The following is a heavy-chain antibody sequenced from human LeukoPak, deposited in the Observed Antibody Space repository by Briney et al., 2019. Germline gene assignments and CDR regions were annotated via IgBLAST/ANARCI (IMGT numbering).Heavy chain of an antibody. CDR3: ARAKIAVAGFFDF. CDR1: DDSITTYS. CDR2: IYHSGSR. Sequence: SETLSLTCTVSDDSITTYSWSWIRQPPGKGLEWIGYIYHSGSRSYNPSLKSRVTISVDTSKSQLSLRLTSVSAADTAVYYCARAKIAVAGFFDFWGQESLVTVSS. J-gene: IGHJ4*02. V-gene: IGHV4-59*01. D-gene: IGHD6-19*01.